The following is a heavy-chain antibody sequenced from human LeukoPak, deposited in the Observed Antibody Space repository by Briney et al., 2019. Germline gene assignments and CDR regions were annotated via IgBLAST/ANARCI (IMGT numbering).Heavy chain of an antibody. CDR2: ISYDGSNK. CDR3: AKVFSAYSSGWYEYYDY. CDR1: GFTFSSYG. Sequence: GGSLRLSCAASGFTFSSYGMHWVSQAPGKGLEWVAVISYDGSNKYYADSVKGRFTISRDNSKNTLYLQMNSLRAEDTAVYYCAKVFSAYSSGWYEYYDYWGQGTLVTVSS. D-gene: IGHD6-19*01. V-gene: IGHV3-30*18. J-gene: IGHJ4*02.